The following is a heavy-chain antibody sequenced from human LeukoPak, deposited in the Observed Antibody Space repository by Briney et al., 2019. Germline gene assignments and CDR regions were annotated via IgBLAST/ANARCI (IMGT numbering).Heavy chain of an antibody. CDR1: GGTFSSYA. V-gene: IGHV1-69*04. D-gene: IGHD3-10*01. CDR2: IIPILGIA. Sequence: SVKVSCKVSGGTFSSYAISWVRQAPGQGLEWMGRIIPILGIANYAQKFQGRVTITADKSTSTAYMELSSLRSEDTAVYYCASAGSGSYYSYAFDIWGQGTMVTVSS. CDR3: ASAGSGSYYSYAFDI. J-gene: IGHJ3*02.